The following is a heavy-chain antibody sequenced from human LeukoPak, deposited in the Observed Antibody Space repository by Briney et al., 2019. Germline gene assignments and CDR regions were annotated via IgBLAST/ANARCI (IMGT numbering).Heavy chain of an antibody. CDR2: ISSNGGST. CDR1: GFTFSSYA. Sequence: GGSLRLSCSASGFTFSSYAMHWVRQAPGKGLEYVSAISSNGGSTYYADSVKGRFTISRDNSKNTLYLQMSSLRAEDTAVYYCVRGGYIYGYVFDYWGQGTLVTVSS. D-gene: IGHD5-18*01. J-gene: IGHJ4*02. CDR3: VRGGYIYGYVFDY. V-gene: IGHV3-64D*06.